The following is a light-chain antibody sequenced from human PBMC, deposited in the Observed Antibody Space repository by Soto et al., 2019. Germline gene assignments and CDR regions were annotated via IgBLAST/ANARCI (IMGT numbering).Light chain of an antibody. V-gene: IGLV2-14*01. J-gene: IGLJ3*02. CDR1: SGDVGGYNY. CDR2: EVS. CDR3: SSYTSSSTPWV. Sequence: QSALTQPASVSGSPGQSITISCTGTSGDVGGYNYVSWYQQHPGKAPKLMIYEVSNRPSGVSNRFSGSKSGNTASLTISGLQAEDEADYYCSSYTSSSTPWVFGGGTKLTAL.